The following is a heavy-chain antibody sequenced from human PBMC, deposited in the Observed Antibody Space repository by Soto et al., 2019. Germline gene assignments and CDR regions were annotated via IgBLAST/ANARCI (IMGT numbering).Heavy chain of an antibody. CDR3: ARSSGDDFFYYGMDV. D-gene: IGHD4-17*01. CDR2: VYARGAT. V-gene: IGHV4-59*10. J-gene: IGHJ6*02. CDR1: GASITSHY. Sequence: PSATLALTCSVSGASITSHYWSWIRQSAGEGLQWIGRVYARGATNYNPSLKSRVTISGDTSKNQFSLKLTSVTAADTAVYYCARSSGDDFFYYGMDVWGHGATVTVSS.